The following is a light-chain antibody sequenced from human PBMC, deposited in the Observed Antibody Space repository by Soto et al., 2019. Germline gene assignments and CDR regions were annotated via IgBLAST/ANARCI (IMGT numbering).Light chain of an antibody. CDR1: QTVNTW. CDR2: DAS. Sequence: DIQLTQSPSTLSASVGERVTITCRASQTVNTWLAWYQHKPGKAPKLLIYDASVLETGVPSRFSGFSSGTEFTLTISSLQPDDFASYYCQQYNGSPYTFGQGTKLEIK. V-gene: IGKV1-5*01. CDR3: QQYNGSPYT. J-gene: IGKJ2*01.